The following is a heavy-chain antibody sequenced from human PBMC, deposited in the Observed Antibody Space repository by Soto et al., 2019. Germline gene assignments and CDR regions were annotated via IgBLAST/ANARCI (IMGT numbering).Heavy chain of an antibody. Sequence: ASVKVSCEASGYTFSNFAMHWVRQAPGQRLEWMGWINAGNGNTKYSQKFQGRVTITRDTSASTAYMELSSLRSEDTAVYYCARDVAAADYWGQGTLVTVSS. J-gene: IGHJ4*02. CDR3: ARDVAAADY. CDR2: INAGNGNT. V-gene: IGHV1-3*01. D-gene: IGHD6-13*01. CDR1: GYTFSNFA.